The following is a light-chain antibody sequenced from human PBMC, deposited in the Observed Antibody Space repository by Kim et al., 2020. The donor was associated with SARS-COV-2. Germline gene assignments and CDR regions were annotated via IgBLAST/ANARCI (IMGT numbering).Light chain of an antibody. V-gene: IGLV1-40*01. CDR1: SSNIGAGYD. Sequence: QRVTISSTGSSSNIGAGYDVHGYQQLPGTAPKLLISGNSNRPSGVPDRFSGSKSGTSASLAITGLQAEDEADYYCQSYDSSLSGYVFGTGTKVTVL. CDR2: GNS. CDR3: QSYDSSLSGYV. J-gene: IGLJ1*01.